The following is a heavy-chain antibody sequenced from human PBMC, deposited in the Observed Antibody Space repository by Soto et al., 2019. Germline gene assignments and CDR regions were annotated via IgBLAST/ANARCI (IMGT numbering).Heavy chain of an antibody. CDR2: ISYDGSNK. CDR1: GFTFSSYG. J-gene: IGHJ4*02. Sequence: GGSLRLSCAASGFTFSSYGMHWVRQAPGKGLEWVAVISYDGSNKYYADSVKGRFTISRDNSKNTLYLQMNSLRAEDTAVYYCAKGRTYYYDSSGYYYLDYWGQGTLVTVSS. CDR3: AKGRTYYYDSSGYYYLDY. V-gene: IGHV3-30*18. D-gene: IGHD3-22*01.